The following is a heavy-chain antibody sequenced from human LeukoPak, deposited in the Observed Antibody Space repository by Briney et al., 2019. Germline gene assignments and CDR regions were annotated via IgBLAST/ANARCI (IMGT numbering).Heavy chain of an antibody. V-gene: IGHV6-1*01. CDR1: GDSISSKSAT. D-gene: IGHD6-19*01. CDR3: ARDQDYSNGWYSIDY. CDR2: TFYRSKWKN. Sequence: SQTLALTCAISGDSISSKSATWNWLRQSPSRGLEWLGRTFYRSKWKNEYAISVKDRITINPDTSKNQFSLQLNSVTPDDTAVYYCARDQDYSNGWYSIDYWGQGTLVTVSS. J-gene: IGHJ4*02.